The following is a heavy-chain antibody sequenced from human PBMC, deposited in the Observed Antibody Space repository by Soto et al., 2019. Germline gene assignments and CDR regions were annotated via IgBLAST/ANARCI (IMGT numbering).Heavy chain of an antibody. V-gene: IGHV3-53*01. J-gene: IGHJ4*02. Sequence: GGSLRLSCVGSGFDVTTNCMRWVRQAPGKGLECVSIVCTGGATHYADPVKGRFTISRDSSKNTVHLQMNNVRAEDTAVYYCVRDKRTISGIFPGYWGQGTQVTVSS. D-gene: IGHD1-1*01. CDR2: VCTGGAT. CDR1: GFDVTTNC. CDR3: VRDKRTISGIFPGY.